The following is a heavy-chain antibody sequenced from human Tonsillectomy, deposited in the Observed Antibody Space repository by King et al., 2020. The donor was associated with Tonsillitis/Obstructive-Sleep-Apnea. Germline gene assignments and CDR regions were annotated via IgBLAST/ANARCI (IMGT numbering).Heavy chain of an antibody. V-gene: IGHV3-15*01. CDR3: TTKVVVVPDYYYYYYMDV. D-gene: IGHD2-2*01. CDR2: IKSKTDGGTT. Sequence: VQLVESGGGLVKPGGSLRLSCAASGFTFSNAWMSWVRQAPGKGLVWVGRIKSKTDGGTTDYAAPVKGRFTISRDDSKNTLYLQMNSLKTEDTAVYYCTTKVVVVPDYYYYYYMDVWGKGTTVTVSS. CDR1: GFTFSNAW. J-gene: IGHJ6*03.